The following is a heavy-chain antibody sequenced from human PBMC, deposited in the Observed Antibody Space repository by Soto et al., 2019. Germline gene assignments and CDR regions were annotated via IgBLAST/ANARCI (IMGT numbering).Heavy chain of an antibody. D-gene: IGHD4-17*01. CDR2: ISSSSSNI. CDR3: ARGPTTVYGMDV. J-gene: IGHJ6*02. CDR1: GFTFSSYS. V-gene: IGHV3-21*01. Sequence: GGSLRLSCAASGFTFSSYSMNWVRQAPGKGLEWVSSISSSSSNIYYADSVKGRFTISRDNAKNSLYLQMDSLRAEDTAVYYCARGPTTVYGMDVWGQGTTVTVSS.